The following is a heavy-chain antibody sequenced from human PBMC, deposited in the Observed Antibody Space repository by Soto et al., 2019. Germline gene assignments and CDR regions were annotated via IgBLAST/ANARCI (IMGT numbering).Heavy chain of an antibody. V-gene: IGHV3-30*18. CDR3: AKVREDLVLLVALDS. J-gene: IGHJ4*02. CDR2: ISEDGSRK. Sequence: QVQLVESGGGVVQPGKSVRLSCAASGFRFGAYAMHWVRQAPGKGLEWVAVISEDGSRKYYRDSVKGRFTISRDNSKNTLFLQMDRLRIEDTAVYSCAKVREDLVLLVALDSWGQGTRVTVSS. CDR1: GFRFGAYA. D-gene: IGHD5-12*01.